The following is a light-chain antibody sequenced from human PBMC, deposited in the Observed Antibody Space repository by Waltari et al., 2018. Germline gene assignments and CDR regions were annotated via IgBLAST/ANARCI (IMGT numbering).Light chain of an antibody. Sequence: QSALTQPASVSGAPGQSITPPCTGTTTDVGAYNFFSWYQQHPGEVPKLLIYEVNNRPSGVSDRFSGSRSGNTASLTISGLLAEDEADYYCCSHSSSSTLVLFGGGTKVTVL. CDR3: CSHSSSSTLVL. J-gene: IGLJ3*02. CDR2: EVN. V-gene: IGLV2-14*01. CDR1: TTDVGAYNF.